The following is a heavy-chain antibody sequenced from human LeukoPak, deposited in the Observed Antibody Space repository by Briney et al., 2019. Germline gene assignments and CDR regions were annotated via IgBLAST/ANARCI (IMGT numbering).Heavy chain of an antibody. CDR3: AKAKGSGLKYYFDY. CDR1: GFTLSNHW. CDR2: ISGTGGST. D-gene: IGHD6-19*01. J-gene: IGHJ4*02. Sequence: GGSLRLSCAASGFTLSNHWMIWVRQAPGKGLEWVSGISGTGGSTYYADSVKGRFTISRDNSKNTLYLQMNSLRAEDTAVYYCAKAKGSGLKYYFDYWGQGTLVTVSS. V-gene: IGHV3-23*01.